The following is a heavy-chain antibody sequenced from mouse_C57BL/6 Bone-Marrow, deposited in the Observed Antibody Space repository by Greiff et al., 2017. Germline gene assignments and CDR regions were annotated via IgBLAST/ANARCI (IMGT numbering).Heavy chain of an antibody. Sequence: QVQLQQSGAELVKPGASVKISCKASGYAFSSYWMNWVKQRPGTGLEWIGQIYPGDGDTNYNGKFKGKATLTADKSTSTTYMQLSSLTSEDSAVYFCARRRAYSNYYAMDYWGQGTSVTVSS. J-gene: IGHJ4*01. CDR1: GYAFSSYW. D-gene: IGHD2-5*01. V-gene: IGHV1-80*01. CDR2: IYPGDGDT. CDR3: ARRRAYSNYYAMDY.